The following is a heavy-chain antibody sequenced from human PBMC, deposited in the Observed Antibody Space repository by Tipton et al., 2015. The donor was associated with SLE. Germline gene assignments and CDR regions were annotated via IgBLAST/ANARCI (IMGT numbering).Heavy chain of an antibody. Sequence: SLRLSCAASGFTFSSYAMHWVRRAPGTGLEWVAVISDDGTDKYYADSVKGRFTISRDNAKNSLYLQMNNLRAEDTAVYYCARDGAYCSSTSCPGPFYDYWGQGTLVTVSS. CDR2: ISDDGTDK. J-gene: IGHJ4*02. CDR1: GFTFSSYA. D-gene: IGHD2-2*01. V-gene: IGHV3-30*04. CDR3: ARDGAYCSSTSCPGPFYDY.